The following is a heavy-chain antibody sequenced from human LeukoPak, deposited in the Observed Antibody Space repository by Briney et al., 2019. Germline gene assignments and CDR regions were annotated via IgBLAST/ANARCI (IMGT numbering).Heavy chain of an antibody. Sequence: GGSLRLSCAASGFTFTTYSMSWVRQAPGKGLEWVSAISGSGGSTYYADSVKGRFTISRDNSKNTLYLQMNSLRAEDTAVYYCAKAVGGRHFDYWGQGTLLTVSS. CDR3: AKAVGGRHFDY. CDR1: GFTFTTYS. D-gene: IGHD3-16*01. V-gene: IGHV3-23*01. J-gene: IGHJ4*02. CDR2: ISGSGGST.